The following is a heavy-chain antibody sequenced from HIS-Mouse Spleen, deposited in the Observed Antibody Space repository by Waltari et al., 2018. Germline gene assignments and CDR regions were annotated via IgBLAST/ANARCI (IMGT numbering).Heavy chain of an antibody. CDR2: ISGRCGST. Sequence: EVQLLESVGGLVQPGGSLRFSWSASGFTFRRYAMSWGRHGPGKGLECVSAISGRCGSTYYADSVKGRFTISRDNSKNTLYLQMNSLRAEDTAVYYCAKDRNWGSSGYFDYWGQGTLVTVSS. J-gene: IGHJ4*02. D-gene: IGHD3-16*01. V-gene: IGHV3-23*01. CDR1: GFTFRRYA. CDR3: AKDRNWGSSGYFDY.